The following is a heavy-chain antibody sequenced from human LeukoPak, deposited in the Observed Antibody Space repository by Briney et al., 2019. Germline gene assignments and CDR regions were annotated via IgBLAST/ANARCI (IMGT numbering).Heavy chain of an antibody. CDR2: IYYSGST. D-gene: IGHD1-26*01. Sequence: SETLSLTCTVSGGSISSGDYYWSWIRQPPGKGLEWIGYIYYSGSTYYNPSLKSRVTISVDTSKNQFSLKLSSVTAADTAVYYCARASSYYPQYYFDYWGQGTLVTVSS. CDR3: ARASSYYPQYYFDY. J-gene: IGHJ4*02. CDR1: GGSISSGDYY. V-gene: IGHV4-30-4*08.